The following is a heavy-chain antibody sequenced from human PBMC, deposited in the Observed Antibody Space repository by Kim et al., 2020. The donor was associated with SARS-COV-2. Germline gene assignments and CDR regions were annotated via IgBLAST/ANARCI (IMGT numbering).Heavy chain of an antibody. D-gene: IGHD3-3*01. J-gene: IGHJ4*02. CDR2: IYYSGST. Sequence: SETLSLTCTVSGGSISSGGYYWSWIRQHPGKGLEWIGYIYYSGSTYYNPSLKSRVTISVDTSKNQFSLKLSSVTAADTAVYYCARGPEGDFWSGYLDYWGQGTLVTVSS. V-gene: IGHV4-31*03. CDR3: ARGPEGDFWSGYLDY. CDR1: GGSISSGGYY.